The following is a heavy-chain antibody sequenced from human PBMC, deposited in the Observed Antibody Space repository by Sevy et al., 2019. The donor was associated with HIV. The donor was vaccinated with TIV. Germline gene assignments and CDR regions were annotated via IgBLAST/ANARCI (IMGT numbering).Heavy chain of an antibody. Sequence: GGSLRLSCAASGFTFRSYGMHWVRQAPGEGLEWVAFIRYDGSTKYYADSVKGRFTISRDNSKNTLYLQMNSLRGDDTSLYYCAKGLGMVQGALLSDDIWGQGTMVTVSS. CDR3: AKGLGMVQGALLSDDI. D-gene: IGHD3-10*01. CDR2: IRYDGSTK. V-gene: IGHV3-30*02. CDR1: GFTFRSYG. J-gene: IGHJ3*02.